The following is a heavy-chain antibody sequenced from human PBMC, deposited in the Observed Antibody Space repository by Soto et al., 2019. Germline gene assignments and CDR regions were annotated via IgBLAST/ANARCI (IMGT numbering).Heavy chain of an antibody. D-gene: IGHD3-22*01. V-gene: IGHV4-59*01. CDR2: IYYSGST. Sequence: SETLSLTCTVSGGSISSYYWSWIRQPPGKGLEWIGYIYYSGSTNHNPSLKSRVTISVDTSKNQSSLKLSSVTAADTAVYYCARGKRDYYYDSSGYYYFDYWGQGTLVTVSS. CDR1: GGSISSYY. J-gene: IGHJ4*02. CDR3: ARGKRDYYYDSSGYYYFDY.